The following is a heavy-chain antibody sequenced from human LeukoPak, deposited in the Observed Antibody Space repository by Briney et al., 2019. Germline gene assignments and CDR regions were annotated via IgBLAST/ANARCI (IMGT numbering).Heavy chain of an antibody. D-gene: IGHD2-15*01. V-gene: IGHV3-23*01. J-gene: IGHJ4*02. CDR1: GFTFSTYP. CDR3: AKDPARGYCSTGICYDSPFDF. Sequence: GGSLRLSCVASGFTFSTYPMTWVRQAPGKGLEWVSLISASAADTYYADSVKGRFTISRDDSKNTLFLQMNSLRVEGTAVYYCAKDPARGYCSTGICYDSPFDFWGQGTLVTVSS. CDR2: ISASAADT.